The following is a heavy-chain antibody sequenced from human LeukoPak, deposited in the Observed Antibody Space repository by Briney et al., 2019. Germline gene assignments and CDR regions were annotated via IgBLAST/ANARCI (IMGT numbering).Heavy chain of an antibody. CDR1: GGSISSHY. Sequence: SETLSLTCTVSGGSISSHYWSWIRQPPGKAMEWIGYIYYSGNTNYNPSLKSRLTISVDTSKNQFSLKLSSVTAADTAVYYCARQRPVMGSDLDYRGQGTLVTVAS. D-gene: IGHD1-26*01. CDR3: ARQRPVMGSDLDY. V-gene: IGHV4-59*11. CDR2: IYYSGNT. J-gene: IGHJ4*02.